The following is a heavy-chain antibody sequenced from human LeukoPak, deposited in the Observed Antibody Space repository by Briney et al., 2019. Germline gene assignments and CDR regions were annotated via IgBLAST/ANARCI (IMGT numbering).Heavy chain of an antibody. J-gene: IGHJ4*02. CDR3: AKTGSGWFIDY. CDR2: ISYDGSNK. D-gene: IGHD6-19*01. Sequence: GGSLRLSRAASGFIFSSLGMHWVRQAPGKGLEWVAVISYDGSNKYYRDSVRGRSTISRDDSRNTLFSQMSSLRAEDTALYYCAKTGSGWFIDYWGQGTLVTVSS. CDR1: GFIFSSLG. V-gene: IGHV3-30*18.